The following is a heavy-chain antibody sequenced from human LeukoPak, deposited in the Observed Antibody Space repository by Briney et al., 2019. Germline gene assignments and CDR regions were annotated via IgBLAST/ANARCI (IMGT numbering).Heavy chain of an antibody. Sequence: SETLSLTCTVSGGSISSSSYYWGWIRQPPGKGLEWIGSIYYSGSTYYNPSLKGRVTISVDTSKNQFSLKLSSVTAADTAVYYCARGGRGMIVVANPLPPSYWGQGTLVTVSS. D-gene: IGHD3-22*01. CDR3: ARGGRGMIVVANPLPPSY. V-gene: IGHV4-39*07. CDR1: GGSISSSSYY. J-gene: IGHJ4*02. CDR2: IYYSGST.